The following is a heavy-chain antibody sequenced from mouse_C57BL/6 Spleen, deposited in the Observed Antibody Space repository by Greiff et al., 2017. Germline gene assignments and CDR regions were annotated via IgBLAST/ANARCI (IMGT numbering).Heavy chain of an antibody. J-gene: IGHJ2*01. CDR2: ISSGSSTI. CDR1: GFTFSDYG. CDR3: ARMKDYDYCAYYFDC. V-gene: IGHV5-17*01. D-gene: IGHD2-4*01. Sequence: EVKVVESGGGLVKPGGSLKLSCAASGFTFSDYGMHWVRQAPEKGLEWVAYISSGSSTIYYADTVKGRFPISRDNAKNTLFLQMTSLRSEDTAMYYCARMKDYDYCAYYFDCWGQGTTLTVSS.